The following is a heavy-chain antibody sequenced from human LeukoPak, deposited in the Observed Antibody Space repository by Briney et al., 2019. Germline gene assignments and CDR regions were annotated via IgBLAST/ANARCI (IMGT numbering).Heavy chain of an antibody. CDR1: GSGFTFGNFG. CDR2: ISGSGYYT. CDR3: PKNGSWGDYYFYFYMDV. J-gene: IGHJ6*03. D-gene: IGHD3-16*01. Sequence: PGGFLRLSCEASGSGFTFGNFGMSWVRQAPGKGLEWLSGISGSGYYTYYADSVKGRFTISRDNSKNTVYIQMNSLRAEDTAVYYCPKNGSWGDYYFYFYMDVWGKGTTVTVSS. V-gene: IGHV3-23*01.